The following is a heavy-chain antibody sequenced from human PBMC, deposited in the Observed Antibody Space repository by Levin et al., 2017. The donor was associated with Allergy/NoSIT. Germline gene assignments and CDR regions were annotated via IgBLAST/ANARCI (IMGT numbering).Heavy chain of an antibody. CDR1: GFTFSLYW. J-gene: IGHJ4*02. V-gene: IGHV3-7*01. CDR2: IKPDGSGR. Sequence: GGSLRLSCFASGFTFSLYWMAWVRQPPGKGLEWVANIKPDGSGRYHAESLKGRITITRDNAENSLYLQMNSLRVEDTAIYYCARGTSDWPGVDYWGQGTLVNVPS. CDR3: ARGTSDWPGVDY. D-gene: IGHD6-19*01.